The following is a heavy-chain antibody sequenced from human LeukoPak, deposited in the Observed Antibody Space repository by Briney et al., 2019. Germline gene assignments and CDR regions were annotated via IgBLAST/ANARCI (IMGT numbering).Heavy chain of an antibody. D-gene: IGHD1-1*01. CDR3: ARFGNWNDVFYYYAMDV. CDR1: GYRFTIYA. J-gene: IGHJ6*02. CDR2: INAGNGNT. Sequence: ASVTVSSMASGYRFTIYAMHWVRQAPGQRLEGMGWINAGNGNTKYSQKFQGRGTITRDTAASTAYMELGSLGSEDTAVYYCARFGNWNDVFYYYAMDVWGQGTTVTASS. V-gene: IGHV1-3*01.